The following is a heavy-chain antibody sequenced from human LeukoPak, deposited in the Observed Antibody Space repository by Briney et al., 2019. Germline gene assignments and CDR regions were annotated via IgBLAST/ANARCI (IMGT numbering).Heavy chain of an antibody. V-gene: IGHV3-21*01. CDR1: GFTFSSYS. CDR3: ATPGVAARDY. D-gene: IGHD6-6*01. Sequence: GGSLRLSCAASGFTFSSYSMNWVRQAPGKGLEWVSSISSSSSYTYYADPVKGRFTISRDNAKNSLYLQMNSLRAEDTAVYYCATPGVAARDYWGQGTLVTVSS. J-gene: IGHJ4*02. CDR2: ISSSSSYT.